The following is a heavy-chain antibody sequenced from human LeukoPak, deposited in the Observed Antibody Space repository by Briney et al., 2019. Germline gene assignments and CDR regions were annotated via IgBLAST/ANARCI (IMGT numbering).Heavy chain of an antibody. CDR1: GGTFISYA. CDR2: IIPILGIA. V-gene: IGHV1-69*04. D-gene: IGHD5-12*01. J-gene: IGHJ6*02. Sequence: GASVKVSCKASGGTFISYAISWVRQAPGEGLEWVGRIIPILGIANYAQKFQGRVTITADKSTSTAYMEMSSLRSEDMAVYYCAREMRYSGYYLGYYYGMDVWGQGTTVTVSS. CDR3: AREMRYSGYYLGYYYGMDV.